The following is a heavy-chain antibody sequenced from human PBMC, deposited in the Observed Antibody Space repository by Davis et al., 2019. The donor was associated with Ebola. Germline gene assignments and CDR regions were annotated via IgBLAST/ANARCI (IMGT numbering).Heavy chain of an antibody. J-gene: IGHJ4*02. CDR2: ISAYNGNT. V-gene: IGHV1-18*01. CDR3: AREVTGITGTTHLLDY. D-gene: IGHD1-7*01. CDR1: GGTFSSYG. Sequence: AASVKVSCKASGGTFSSYGISWVRQAPGQGLEWMGWISAYNGNTNYAQKLQGRVTMTTDTSTSTAYMELRSLRSDDTAVYYCAREVTGITGTTHLLDYWGQGTLVTVSS.